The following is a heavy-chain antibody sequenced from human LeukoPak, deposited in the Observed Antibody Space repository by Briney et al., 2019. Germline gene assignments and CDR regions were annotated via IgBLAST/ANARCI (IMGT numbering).Heavy chain of an antibody. V-gene: IGHV1-69*01. CDR1: GGTFSSYA. CDR3: ARDGGLGGIDILTGYGV. CDR2: IIPIFGTA. Sequence: GASVKVSCKASGGTFSSYAISWVRQAPGQGLEWMGGIIPIFGTANYAQKFQGRVTITADESTSTAYMELSSLRSEDTAVYYCARDGGLGGIDILTGYGVWGKGTTVTVSS. J-gene: IGHJ6*04. D-gene: IGHD3-9*01.